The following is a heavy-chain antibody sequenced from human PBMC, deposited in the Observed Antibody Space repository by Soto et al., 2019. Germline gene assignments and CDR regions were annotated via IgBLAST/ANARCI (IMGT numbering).Heavy chain of an antibody. D-gene: IGHD5-12*01. J-gene: IGHJ4*02. V-gene: IGHV4-4*07. CDR3: AREGSYSAYNFAHGIQLWSFDF. CDR1: GGSINTFY. Sequence: SETLSLTCTVSGGSINTFYWSWVRQPAGKGLEWIGRIFSSGSTSFNPSLESRVAMSVDTSKNHFSLNLSSVTAADMAVYYCAREGSYSAYNFAHGIQLWSFDFWGQGALVTVPS. CDR2: IFSSGST.